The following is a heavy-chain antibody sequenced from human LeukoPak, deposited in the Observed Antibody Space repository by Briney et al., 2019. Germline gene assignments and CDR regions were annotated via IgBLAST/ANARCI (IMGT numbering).Heavy chain of an antibody. D-gene: IGHD5-18*01. CDR2: ISYDGSNK. Sequence: GGSLRLSCAASGFTFSSYAMHWVRQAPGKGLEWVAVISYDGSNKYYADSVKGRFTISRDNSKNTLYLQMNSLRAEDTAVYYCARSIRDTAMVPDYWGQGTLVTVSS. J-gene: IGHJ4*02. V-gene: IGHV3-30*04. CDR1: GFTFSSYA. CDR3: ARSIRDTAMVPDY.